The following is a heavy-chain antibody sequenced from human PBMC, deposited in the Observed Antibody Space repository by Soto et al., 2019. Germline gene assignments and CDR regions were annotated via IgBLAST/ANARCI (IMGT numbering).Heavy chain of an antibody. CDR2: INHSGST. CDR3: ARGPGRQQLDPYYYGMDV. V-gene: IGHV4-34*01. D-gene: IGHD6-13*01. Sequence: PSETLSLTCGVYGGSFSGYYWSWIRQPPGKGLEWIGEINHSGSTNYNPSLKSRVTISVDTSKNHFPLKLSSVTAADTAVYYCARGPGRQQLDPYYYGMDVWGQGTTVTVSS. J-gene: IGHJ6*02. CDR1: GGSFSGYY.